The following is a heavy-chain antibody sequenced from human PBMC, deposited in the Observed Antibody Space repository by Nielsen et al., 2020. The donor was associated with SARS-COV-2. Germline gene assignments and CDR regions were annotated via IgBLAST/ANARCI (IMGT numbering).Heavy chain of an antibody. CDR1: GGSISSSSYY. CDR3: ARARLAGYDFWSGYTQFDY. D-gene: IGHD3-3*01. V-gene: IGHV4-39*01. CDR2: IYYSGST. J-gene: IGHJ4*02. Sequence: SETLSLTCTVSGGSISSSSYYWGWIRQPPGKGLEWIGSIYYSGSTYYNPSLKSRVTISVDTSKNQFSLKLSSVTAADTAVYYCARARLAGYDFWSGYTQFDYWGQGTLVTVSS.